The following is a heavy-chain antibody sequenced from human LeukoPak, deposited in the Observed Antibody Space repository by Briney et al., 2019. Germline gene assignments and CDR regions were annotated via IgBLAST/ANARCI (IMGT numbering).Heavy chain of an antibody. J-gene: IGHJ3*02. CDR2: INPSGAST. D-gene: IGHD2-15*01. CDR1: GYTFTNSY. Sequence: ASVKVSCKASGYTFTNSYMHWVRQAPGQGLQWMGIINPSGASTSYAQRFQGRVTMTRDTSTSTVYMELSSLRSEDTAVYYCARTQRQGYCCGGYCYSDAFDIWGQGTMVTVSS. CDR3: ARTQRQGYCCGGYCYSDAFDI. V-gene: IGHV1-46*03.